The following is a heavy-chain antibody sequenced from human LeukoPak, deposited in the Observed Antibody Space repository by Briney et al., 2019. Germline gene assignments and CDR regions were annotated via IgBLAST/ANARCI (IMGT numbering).Heavy chain of an antibody. J-gene: IGHJ6*02. CDR3: AREYYDFWSGLNYYYGMDV. V-gene: IGHV4-61*02. CDR1: GGSISSGGYY. Sequence: SETLSLTCTVSGGSISSGGYYWSWIRQPAGKGLEWIGRIYTSGSTNYNPSLKSRVTMSVDTSKNQFSLKLSSVTAADTAVYYCAREYYDFWSGLNYYYGMDVWGQGATVTVSS. CDR2: IYTSGST. D-gene: IGHD3-3*01.